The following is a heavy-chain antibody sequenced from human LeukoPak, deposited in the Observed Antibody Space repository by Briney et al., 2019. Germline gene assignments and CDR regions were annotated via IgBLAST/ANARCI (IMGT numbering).Heavy chain of an antibody. CDR3: ARDSCSAGSCYSASAPFYGMDI. CDR1: GYTFTSYA. CDR2: INAGNGNT. Sequence: ASVKVSCKASGYTFTSYAMHWVRQAPGQRLEWMGWINAGNGNTKYSQKFQGRVTITRDTSASTAYMELSSLRSEDTAVYYCARDSCSAGSCYSASAPFYGMDIWGQGTTVAVSS. D-gene: IGHD2-15*01. J-gene: IGHJ6*02. V-gene: IGHV1-3*01.